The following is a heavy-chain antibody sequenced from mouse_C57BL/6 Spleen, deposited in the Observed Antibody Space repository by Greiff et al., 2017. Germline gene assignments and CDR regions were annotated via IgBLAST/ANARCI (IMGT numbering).Heavy chain of an antibody. Sequence: LAESGAELVKPGASVKMSCKASGYTFTTYPIEWMKQNRGKSLEWIGNFHPYNDDTKYNEKFKGKATLTVEKSSRADYLYLSRLTSDDSAVYCCARGGSSGTWFAYWGQGTLVTVSA. V-gene: IGHV1-47*01. D-gene: IGHD3-2*02. CDR1: GYTFTTYP. CDR3: ARGGSSGTWFAY. CDR2: FHPYNDDT. J-gene: IGHJ3*01.